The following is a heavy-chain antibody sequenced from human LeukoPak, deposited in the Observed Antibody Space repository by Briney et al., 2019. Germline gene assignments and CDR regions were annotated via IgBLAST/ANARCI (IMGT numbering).Heavy chain of an antibody. CDR2: IKRDGSDK. D-gene: IGHD3-10*01. CDR3: ARDYFASGNSVSDY. V-gene: IGHV3-7*01. Sequence: PGGSLSLSCAASGFTFSSYWMSWARQAPGKGLEWVANIKRDGSDKYYVDSVKGRFTISRDNAKISLYLQMNSLRAEDTAVYYCARDYFASGNSVSDYWGQGTLVTVSS. J-gene: IGHJ4*02. CDR1: GFTFSSYW.